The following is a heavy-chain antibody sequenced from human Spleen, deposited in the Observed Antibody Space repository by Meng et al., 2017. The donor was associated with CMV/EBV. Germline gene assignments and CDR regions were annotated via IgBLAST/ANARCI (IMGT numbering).Heavy chain of an antibody. CDR2: ISSSSTYI. CDR3: ARDPEGNYYDSTGGL. D-gene: IGHD3-22*01. CDR1: GFTVSSNY. J-gene: IGHJ4*02. Sequence: GSLRLSCAASGFTVSSNYMNWVRQAPGKGLEWVSSISSSSTYIYYADSLKGRFTISRDNAKNSLYLQMNSLRAEDTAVYYCARDPEGNYYDSTGGLWGQGTVVTVSS. V-gene: IGHV3-21*01.